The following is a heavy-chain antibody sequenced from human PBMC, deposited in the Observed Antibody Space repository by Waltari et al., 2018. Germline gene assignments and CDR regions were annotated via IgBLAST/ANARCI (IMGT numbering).Heavy chain of an antibody. V-gene: IGHV4-4*07. CDR2: FFSSGNT. CDR3: ARVKRGVVSAGTRVYYYYYMDV. D-gene: IGHD2-2*01. J-gene: IGHJ6*03. CDR1: GCSINSYY. Sequence: QVQLQESGPGLVKPSETLSLTCTVSGCSINSYYWSWIRQPAGKGLEWIGRFFSSGNTNYNPSLKSRVTMSVDTSKNQFSLKLSSVTAADTAVYFCARVKRGVVSAGTRVYYYYYMDVWGKGTTVTISS.